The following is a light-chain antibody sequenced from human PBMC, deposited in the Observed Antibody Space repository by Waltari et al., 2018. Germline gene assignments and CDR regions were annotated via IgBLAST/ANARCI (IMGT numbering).Light chain of an antibody. V-gene: IGLV2-14*03. CDR1: SSDVGGYNY. J-gene: IGLJ2*01. CDR3: SSHTSNSVVV. CDR2: DVS. Sequence: QSALTQPASVSGSPGQSITISCTGTSSDVGGYNYVSWYQQHPGKAPKVMIYDVSKRPSGVSNRFSCSKSGNTASLTISGLQAEYESEYYCSSHTSNSVVVFGGGTKLTVL.